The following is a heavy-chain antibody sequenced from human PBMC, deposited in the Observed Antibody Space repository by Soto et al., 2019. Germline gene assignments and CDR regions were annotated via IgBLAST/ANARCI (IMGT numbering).Heavy chain of an antibody. CDR2: LYYSGSN. V-gene: IGHV4-30-4*01. J-gene: IGHJ4*02. CDR3: ARDAGRIRPFDY. Sequence: TLSLTCTVSGDSISSANSYWSWIRQPPGKGLEWIGFLYYSGSNYYNPSLRSRVSISVDTSKNQFSLKLYSVTAADTAVYYCARDAGRIRPFDYWGQGALVTV. CDR1: GDSISSANSY.